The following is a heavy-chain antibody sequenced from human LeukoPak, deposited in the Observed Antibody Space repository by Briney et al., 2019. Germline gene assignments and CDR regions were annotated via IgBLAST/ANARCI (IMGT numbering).Heavy chain of an antibody. CDR2: INWNGGST. V-gene: IGHV3-20*04. J-gene: IGHJ4*02. D-gene: IGHD3-10*01. CDR3: ARVSYYYDSGSPDY. Sequence: PGGSLRLSCAASGFNFDDYGMSWVRQAPGKGLEWVSGINWNGGSTGYADSVKGRFTISRDNAKNPLYLQMNNLRAEDTALYYCARVSYYYDSGSPDYWGQGTLVTVSS. CDR1: GFNFDDYG.